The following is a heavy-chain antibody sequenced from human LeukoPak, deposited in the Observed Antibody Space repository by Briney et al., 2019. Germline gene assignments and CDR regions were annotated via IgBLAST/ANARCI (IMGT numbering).Heavy chain of an antibody. CDR3: ARGLISIFGVVDY. CDR2: INHDGTT. J-gene: IGHJ4*02. V-gene: IGHV4-34*01. D-gene: IGHD3-3*01. Sequence: SETLSLTCAVSGDSFSAYYWTWLRQPPGKGLEWVGEINHDGTTNYNPSLESRVTMSVDTSKNQFSLKLSSVTAADTAMYYCARGLISIFGVVDYWGQGALVTVSS. CDR1: GDSFSAYY.